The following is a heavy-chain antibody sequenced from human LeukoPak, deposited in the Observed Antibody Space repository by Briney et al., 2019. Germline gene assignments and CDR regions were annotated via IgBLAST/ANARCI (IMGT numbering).Heavy chain of an antibody. CDR3: ARERDHYMDV. CDR2: INHSGST. CDR1: GGSFSGYY. Sequence: SEALSLTCAVYGGSFSGYYWSWIRPPPGKGLEWIGEINHSGSTNYSPSLKSRVNISEEPSQNQFSLKLSSVTAADTAVYYCARERDHYMDVWGKGTTVTVSS. V-gene: IGHV4-34*01. D-gene: IGHD5-24*01. J-gene: IGHJ6*03.